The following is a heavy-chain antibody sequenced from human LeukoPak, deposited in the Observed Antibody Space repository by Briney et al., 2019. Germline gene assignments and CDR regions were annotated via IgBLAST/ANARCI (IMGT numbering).Heavy chain of an antibody. CDR2: ISSNGDST. Sequence: PGGSLRLSCAASGFTFSSYAMYWVRQAPGKGLEYVSAISSNGDSTYYANSVKGRFTISRDNSKSTLYLQMGSLRAEDMAVYYCAREAAAGHFDNWGQGTLVTVSS. D-gene: IGHD6-13*01. CDR3: AREAAAGHFDN. V-gene: IGHV3-64*01. CDR1: GFTFSSYA. J-gene: IGHJ4*02.